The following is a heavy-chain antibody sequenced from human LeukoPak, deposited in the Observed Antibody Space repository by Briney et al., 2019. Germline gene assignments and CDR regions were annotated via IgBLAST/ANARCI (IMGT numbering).Heavy chain of an antibody. V-gene: IGHV3-23*01. CDR3: ARGSPPDIVVVVAATPFDY. D-gene: IGHD2-15*01. Sequence: GGSLRLSCAASGFTFSSYAMSWVRQAPGKGLEWVSAISGSGGSTYYADSVKGRFTISRDNSKNTLYLQMNSLRAEDTAVYYCARGSPPDIVVVVAATPFDYWGQGTLVTVSS. CDR1: GFTFSSYA. J-gene: IGHJ4*02. CDR2: ISGSGGST.